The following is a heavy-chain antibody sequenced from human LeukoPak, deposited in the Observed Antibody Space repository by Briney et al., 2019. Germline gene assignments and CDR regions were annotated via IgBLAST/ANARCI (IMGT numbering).Heavy chain of an antibody. V-gene: IGHV3-30*18. CDR2: ISCDESNK. D-gene: IGHD6-13*01. CDR3: AKEKQQLFFRNWFDP. Sequence: GGSLRLSCAASGFTFSSYGMHWLRQAPGKGLEGVAFISCDESNKYYADSVKGRFTISRDNSKNTLYLQMNSLRAEDTAVYYCAKEKQQLFFRNWFDPWGQGTLVTVSS. J-gene: IGHJ5*02. CDR1: GFTFSSYG.